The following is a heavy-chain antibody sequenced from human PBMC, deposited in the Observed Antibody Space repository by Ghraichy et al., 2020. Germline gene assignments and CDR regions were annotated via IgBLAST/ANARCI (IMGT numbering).Heavy chain of an antibody. Sequence: SLTCTVSGGSISSYYWSWIRQPPGKGLEWIGYIYYSGSTNYNPSLKGRVTISVDTSKNQFSLKLSSVTAADTAVYYCARDPLLGYCSGGSCYEGAFDIWGQGTMVTVSS. V-gene: IGHV4-59*01. CDR2: IYYSGST. J-gene: IGHJ3*02. D-gene: IGHD2-15*01. CDR3: ARDPLLGYCSGGSCYEGAFDI. CDR1: GGSISSYY.